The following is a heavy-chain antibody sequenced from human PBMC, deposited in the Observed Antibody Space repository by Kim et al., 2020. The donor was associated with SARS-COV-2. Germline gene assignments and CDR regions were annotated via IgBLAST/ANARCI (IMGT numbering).Heavy chain of an antibody. V-gene: IGHV4-4*02. J-gene: IGHJ4*02. CDR2: IYHSGST. D-gene: IGHD5-12*01. CDR1: GGSISSSNW. CDR3: ARGYSGYDGGDFFLY. Sequence: SETLSLTCAVSGGSISSSNWWSWVRQPPGKGLEWIGEIYHSGSTNYNPSLKSRVTISVDKSKNQFSLKLSSVTAADTAVYYCARGYSGYDGGDFFLYWGQGTLVTVSS.